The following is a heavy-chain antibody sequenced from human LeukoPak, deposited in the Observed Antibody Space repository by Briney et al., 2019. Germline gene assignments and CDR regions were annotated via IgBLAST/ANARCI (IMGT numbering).Heavy chain of an antibody. CDR2: ISWNGVST. CDR3: ARAPLTRYWYESSFDHDTFYYYMDV. J-gene: IGHJ6*03. D-gene: IGHD3-22*01. CDR1: GFRFGGYG. Sequence: PGGSLRLSCAASGFRFGGYGMTWVRQAPGKGLEWVSGISWNGVSTGYADSVKGRFTISRDNAKNSLYLQMNSLRAEDTAFYYCARAPLTRYWYESSFDHDTFYYYMDVWGKGTTVTVSS. V-gene: IGHV3-20*04.